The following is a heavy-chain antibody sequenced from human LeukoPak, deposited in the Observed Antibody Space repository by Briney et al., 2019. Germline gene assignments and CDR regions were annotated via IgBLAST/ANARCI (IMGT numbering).Heavy chain of an antibody. CDR2: INPNSGGT. V-gene: IGHV1-2*02. CDR1: GYTFTSYG. CDR3: ARDPELTYYYDSSGYYPFDY. J-gene: IGHJ4*02. Sequence: GASVKVSCKASGYTFTSYGISWVRQAPGQGLEWMGWINPNSGGTNYAQKFQGRVTMTRDTSISTAYMELSRLRSDDTAVYYCARDPELTYYYDSSGYYPFDYWGQGTLVTVSS. D-gene: IGHD3-22*01.